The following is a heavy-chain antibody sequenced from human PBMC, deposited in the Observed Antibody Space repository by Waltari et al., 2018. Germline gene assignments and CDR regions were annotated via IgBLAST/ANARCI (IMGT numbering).Heavy chain of an antibody. CDR3: STDENSGNDASMDV. CDR2: IKSKTDGGTT. CDR1: GFTFRNPL. V-gene: IGHV3-15*01. J-gene: IGHJ6*02. Sequence: EVQLVESGGGLVKPGGSLRPSVAASGFTFRNPLRSWVREGPGKGLEWVGRIKSKTDGGTTDYAAPVKGRFTISRDDSKNTLYLQMNSLKTEDTAVYYCSTDENSGNDASMDVWGQGTTVTVSS. D-gene: IGHD1-26*01.